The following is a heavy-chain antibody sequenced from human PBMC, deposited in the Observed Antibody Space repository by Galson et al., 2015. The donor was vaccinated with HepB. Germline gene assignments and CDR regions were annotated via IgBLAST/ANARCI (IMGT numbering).Heavy chain of an antibody. CDR2: INPKSGGT. D-gene: IGHD2-21*02. Sequence: SVKVSCKASGYTFTDYYMHWVRQAPGQGLEWMGWINPKSGGTNYAQKFQGRVSMTRDTSTNTAYLELTGLTPADSGVYYCARAFEGTGDTGAFFYTFDVWGQGTTVTVSS. V-gene: IGHV1-2*02. J-gene: IGHJ6*02. CDR3: ARAFEGTGDTGAFFYTFDV. CDR1: GYTFTDYY.